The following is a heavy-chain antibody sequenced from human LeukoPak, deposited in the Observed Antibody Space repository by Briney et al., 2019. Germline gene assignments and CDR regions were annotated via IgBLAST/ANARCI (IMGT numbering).Heavy chain of an antibody. J-gene: IGHJ5*02. CDR1: GYTFTDYY. V-gene: IGHV1-2*06. CDR2: INPNIGGT. CDR3: AEGGGDPYNWFDP. Sequence: GASVRVSCKTSGYTFTDYYMHWVRQAPGQGLEWMGRINPNIGGTNFAQKFQGRVTMTRDTSISTAYMELSSLRSEDTAVYYCAEGGGDPYNWFDPWGQGTLVTVSS. D-gene: IGHD2-21*02.